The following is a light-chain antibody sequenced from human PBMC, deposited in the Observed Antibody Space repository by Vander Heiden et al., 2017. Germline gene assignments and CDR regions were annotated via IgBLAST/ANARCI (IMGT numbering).Light chain of an antibody. V-gene: IGLV1-47*02. J-gene: IGLJ1*01. CDR3: AAWDDSLSGRYV. CDR1: SSNIGSNY. CDR2: SNN. Sequence: QSVLTQPPLASGTPGQRVTISCSGSSSNIGSNYVYWYQQLPGTAPKLLIYSNNQRPSGVPDRFSGSKSGTSASLAISGLRSEDEADYYCAAWDDSLSGRYVFGTGTKVTVL.